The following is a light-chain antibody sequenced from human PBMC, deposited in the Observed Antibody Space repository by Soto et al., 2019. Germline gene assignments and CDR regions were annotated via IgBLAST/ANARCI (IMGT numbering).Light chain of an antibody. CDR3: SSYAGSNNFV. J-gene: IGLJ1*01. CDR1: SSDIGAYIY. V-gene: IGLV2-8*01. Sequence: QSALTQPPSASGSPGQSVTISCTGTSSDIGAYIYVSWYQQHPGKAPKLMISEVSRRPSGVPERFSGSESGNTASLTVSGLQADDEAHYYCSSYAGSNNFVFGTGTKLTVL. CDR2: EVS.